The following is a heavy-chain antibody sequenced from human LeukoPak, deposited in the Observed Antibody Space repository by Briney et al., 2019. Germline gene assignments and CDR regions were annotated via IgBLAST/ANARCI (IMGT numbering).Heavy chain of an antibody. CDR1: GFTFSPFT. D-gene: IGHD4-17*01. CDR3: AKEVLDYEIPYWYFDL. V-gene: IGHV3-23*01. CDR2: LSGSDDYI. J-gene: IGHJ2*01. Sequence: TGGSLRLSCAASGFTFSPFTMSWVRKSPGKGREGVSALSGSDDYIYYSDSVKGRFTISRDNSKNPLYLQLNSLRAEDTAIYHCAKEVLDYEIPYWYFDLWGPGTLVTVSS.